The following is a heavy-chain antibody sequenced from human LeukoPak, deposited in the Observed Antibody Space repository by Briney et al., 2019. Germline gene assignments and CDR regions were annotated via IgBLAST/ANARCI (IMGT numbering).Heavy chain of an antibody. Sequence: GESLKISCKGSGYSFTSYWISWVRQMPGKGLEWMGRIDPSDSYTNYSPSFQGHVTISADKSISTAYLQWSSLKASDTAMYYCARHGVYSGRGSSFDYWGQGTLVTVSS. J-gene: IGHJ4*02. CDR1: GYSFTSYW. CDR3: ARHGVYSGRGSSFDY. V-gene: IGHV5-10-1*01. CDR2: IDPSDSYT. D-gene: IGHD1-26*01.